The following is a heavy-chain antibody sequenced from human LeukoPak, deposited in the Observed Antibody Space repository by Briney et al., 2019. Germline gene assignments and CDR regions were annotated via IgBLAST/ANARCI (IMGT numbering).Heavy chain of an antibody. CDR1: GFAFSSYS. CDR2: ISSSSSYI. V-gene: IGHV3-21*06. CDR3: ARSYCRGGSCYSGDAFDI. Sequence: GGSLRLSCAASGFAFSSYSMNWVRQAPGKGLEWVSSISSSSSYIYYADSVKGRFTISRDNAKNSLFLQMNSLRAEDTAVYYCARSYCRGGSCYSGDAFDIWGQGTMFTVSS. J-gene: IGHJ3*02. D-gene: IGHD2-15*01.